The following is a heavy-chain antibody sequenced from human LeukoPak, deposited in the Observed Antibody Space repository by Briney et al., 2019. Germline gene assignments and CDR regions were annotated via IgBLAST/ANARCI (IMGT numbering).Heavy chain of an antibody. CDR2: ISGSGGST. J-gene: IGHJ4*02. V-gene: IGHV3-23*01. D-gene: IGHD3-16*01. Sequence: PGGSLRLSCAASGFTFSSYAMSWVRQAPGKGLEWVSAISGSGGSTYYADSVKGRFTISRDNSKNTLYLQMNSLRAEDTAVYYCAKDLRGRSVANERDWGQGTLATVSS. CDR3: AKDLRGRSVANERD. CDR1: GFTFSSYA.